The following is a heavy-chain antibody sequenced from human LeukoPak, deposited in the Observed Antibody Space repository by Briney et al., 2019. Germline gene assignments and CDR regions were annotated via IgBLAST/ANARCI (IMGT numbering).Heavy chain of an antibody. Sequence: SETLSLTCTVSGVSISSLYWSWVRQPPGKGLEWIGHIYHSGITNYNPSLKSRVTMSLDTSKSQFSLKLSSVTAADTAVYYCARLRYCSSGTCLWYFDLWGRGTLVTVSS. V-gene: IGHV4-59*08. CDR2: IYHSGIT. D-gene: IGHD2-15*01. J-gene: IGHJ2*01. CDR1: GVSISSLY. CDR3: ARLRYCSSGTCLWYFDL.